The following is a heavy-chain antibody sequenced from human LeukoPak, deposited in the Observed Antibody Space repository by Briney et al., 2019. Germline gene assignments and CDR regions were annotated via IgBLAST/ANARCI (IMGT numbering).Heavy chain of an antibody. CDR3: ASKGQRDWNYAKGWFDP. CDR2: SDPEDGET. J-gene: IGHJ5*02. D-gene: IGHD1-7*01. CDR1: GYTLTELS. V-gene: IGHV1-24*01. Sequence: ASVKVSCKVSGYTLTELSLHWVRQAPGKGLEWMGGSDPEDGETIYAEKFQGRLTMTEDTSTDTAYMELSSLRSEDTAVYYCASKGQRDWNYAKGWFDPWGQGTLVTVSS.